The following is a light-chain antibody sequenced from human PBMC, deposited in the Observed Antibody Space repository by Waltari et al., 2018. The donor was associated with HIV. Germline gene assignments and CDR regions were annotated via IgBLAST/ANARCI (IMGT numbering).Light chain of an antibody. V-gene: IGKV1-8*01. CDR3: HQYHRYPQT. CDR1: QNIGNS. CDR2: GSS. Sequence: AIRLTQSLSSFSASTGDRVTITCRASQNIGNSLAWYQHKQGSAPRLLIYGSSTLQKGVASRFSGSASGTNFTLTISCLQSEDFATFSCHQYHRYPQTFGQGTRVEMK. J-gene: IGKJ1*01.